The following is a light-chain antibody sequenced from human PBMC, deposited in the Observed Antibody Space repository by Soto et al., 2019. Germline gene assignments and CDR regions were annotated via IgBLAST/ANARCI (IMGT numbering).Light chain of an antibody. Sequence: EIVLTQSPATLSLSPGERATLSCRASQSVSSYLAWYQQKPGQAPRLLIYDASNRATGIPARFSGSGSGTDFTLTISSLEPEDFAVYYCQQRSNGRYNFVQGTKLEIK. CDR3: QQRSNGRYN. V-gene: IGKV3-11*01. CDR1: QSVSSY. CDR2: DAS. J-gene: IGKJ2*01.